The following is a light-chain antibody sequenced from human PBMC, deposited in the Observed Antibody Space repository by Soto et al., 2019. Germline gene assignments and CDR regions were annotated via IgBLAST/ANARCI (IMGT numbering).Light chain of an antibody. Sequence: EIVLTQSPATLSLSPGERATLFCRASQSVAGYIAWYQQKPGQSPRLLIYDASHRATGIPARFSGSGSGTHFTLTISSLEPEDFAVYHSQQRSKWPVLTFGGGTRVEI. J-gene: IGKJ4*01. CDR1: QSVAGY. CDR2: DAS. V-gene: IGKV3-11*01. CDR3: QQRSKWPVLT.